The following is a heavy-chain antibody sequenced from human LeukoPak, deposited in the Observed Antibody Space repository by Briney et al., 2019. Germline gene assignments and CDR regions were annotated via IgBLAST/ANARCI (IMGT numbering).Heavy chain of an antibody. CDR3: AKGDYGDYPTDAFDI. Sequence: GRSLRLSCAASGFTFSSYGMHWVRQAPGKGLKWVAVISYDGSNKYYADSVKGRFTISRDNSKNTLYLQMNSLRAEDTAVYYCAKGDYGDYPTDAFDIWGQGTMVTVSS. CDR2: ISYDGSNK. D-gene: IGHD4-17*01. J-gene: IGHJ3*02. CDR1: GFTFSSYG. V-gene: IGHV3-30*18.